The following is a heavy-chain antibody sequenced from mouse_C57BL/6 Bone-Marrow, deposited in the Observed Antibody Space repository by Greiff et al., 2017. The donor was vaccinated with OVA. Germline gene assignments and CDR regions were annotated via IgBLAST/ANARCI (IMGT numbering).Heavy chain of an antibody. D-gene: IGHD2-4*01. J-gene: IGHJ1*03. Sequence: VQLQESGAELARPGASVKLSCKASGYTFTSYGISWVKQRTGQGLEWIGEIYPRSGNTYYNEKVKGKATLTADKSSSTAYMELRSLTSEDSAVYFCARRWGLPWYFDVWGTGTTVTVSS. V-gene: IGHV1-81*01. CDR2: IYPRSGNT. CDR1: GYTFTSYG. CDR3: ARRWGLPWYFDV.